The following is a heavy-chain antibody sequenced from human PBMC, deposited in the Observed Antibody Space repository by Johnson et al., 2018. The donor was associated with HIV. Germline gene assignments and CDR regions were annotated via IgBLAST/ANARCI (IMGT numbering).Heavy chain of an antibody. CDR2: IYSKTEGGTT. V-gene: IGHV3-15*01. CDR3: TTDQVGRNYGGKYHI. J-gene: IGHJ3*02. Sequence: VPLVESGGGLVKPGGSLRLSCVASRFTFSSAWMSWVRQAPGQGLDWVGRIYSKTEGGTTEYAAPVNVRFTISRDDSKNTLYLQMNSLKTEDTAVYYCTTDQVGRNYGGKYHIWGQGTVVTVSS. CDR1: RFTFSSAW. D-gene: IGHD1-7*01.